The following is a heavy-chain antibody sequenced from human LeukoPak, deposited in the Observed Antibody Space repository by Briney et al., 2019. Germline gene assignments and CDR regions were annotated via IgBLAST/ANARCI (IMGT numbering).Heavy chain of an antibody. CDR1: GFTYSNYA. D-gene: IGHD3-9*01. Sequence: PGGFLRLSCEASGFTYSNYAMNWVRQAPGKGLEWVAAITGSGDYTYYADSVKGRFTISRDNSKNTLYLQMNSLRAEDTAVYYCAKLRYFDWSHTANWFDPWGQGTLVTVSS. J-gene: IGHJ5*02. V-gene: IGHV3-23*01. CDR2: ITGSGDYT. CDR3: AKLRYFDWSHTANWFDP.